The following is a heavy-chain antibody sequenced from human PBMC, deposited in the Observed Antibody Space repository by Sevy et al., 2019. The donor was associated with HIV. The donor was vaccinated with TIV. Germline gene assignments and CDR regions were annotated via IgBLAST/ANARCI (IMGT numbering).Heavy chain of an antibody. D-gene: IGHD3-9*01. CDR2: FSFNGNHE. Sequence: GSLRLSCAASGFTFTNFPMHWVRQAPGRGLEWVAIFSFNGNHEFYADSVKGPFTISRDNSKSTLYLQMNSLRREDTAVYYGVRTAGLTGSYEYWGQGTQVTVSS. CDR1: GFTFTNFP. CDR3: VRTAGLTGSYEY. J-gene: IGHJ4*02. V-gene: IGHV3-30-3*01.